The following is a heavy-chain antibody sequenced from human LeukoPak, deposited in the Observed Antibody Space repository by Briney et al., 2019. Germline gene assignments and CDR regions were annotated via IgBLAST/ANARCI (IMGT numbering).Heavy chain of an antibody. CDR3: ARGWADYGDLFFDY. CDR1: RFTVSSNY. V-gene: IGHV3-53*01. Sequence: GGSLRLSCAASRFTVSSNYMSWVRQAPGKGLEWVSVIYSGGSTYYADSVKGRFTISRDNSKNTLYLQMNSLRAEDTAVYYCARGWADYGDLFFDYWGQGTLVTVSS. CDR2: IYSGGST. J-gene: IGHJ4*02. D-gene: IGHD4-17*01.